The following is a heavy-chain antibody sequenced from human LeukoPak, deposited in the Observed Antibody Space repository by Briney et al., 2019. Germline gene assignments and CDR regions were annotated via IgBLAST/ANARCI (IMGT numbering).Heavy chain of an antibody. J-gene: IGHJ4*02. CDR2: ISPRNSYI. D-gene: IGHD3-22*01. CDR1: GFSFSSYT. V-gene: IGHV3-21*01. CDR3: ARQLRHGWLSTQKYFDY. Sequence: GGSLRLSCAASGFSFSSYTLNWVRQAPGKGLEWVSSISPRNSYIYYADSVKGRFTISRDNAKNSLFLQMNSLTAEDTAVYYCARQLRHGWLSTQKYFDYWGQGTLVTVSS.